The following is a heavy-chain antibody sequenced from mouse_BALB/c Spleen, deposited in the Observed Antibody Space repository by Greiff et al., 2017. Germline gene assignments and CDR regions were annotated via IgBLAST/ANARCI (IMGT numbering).Heavy chain of an antibody. J-gene: IGHJ3*01. D-gene: IGHD2-1*01. V-gene: IGHV5-12-1*01. CDR3: ARGNGNYWFAY. CDR2: ISSGGGST. Sequence: DVKLVESGGGLVKPGGSLKLSCAASGFAFSSYDMSWVRQTPEKRLEWVAYISSGGGSTYYPDTVKGRFTISRDNAKNTLYLEMSSLRSEDTAMYYCARGNGNYWFAYWGQGTLVTVSA. CDR1: GFAFSSYD.